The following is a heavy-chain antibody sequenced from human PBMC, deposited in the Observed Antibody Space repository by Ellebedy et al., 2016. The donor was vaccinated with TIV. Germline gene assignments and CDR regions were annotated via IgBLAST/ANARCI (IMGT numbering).Heavy chain of an antibody. CDR1: GFTFSGYY. D-gene: IGHD6-13*01. CDR2: ISYTGDTR. V-gene: IGHV3-11*01. J-gene: IGHJ4*02. Sequence: GESLKISCAGSGFTFSGYYMSWIRQPPGKALDWVSYISYTGDTRHYADSVKGRFTISRDNAKNSLYLQMSSLRAEDTAVYYCGRLGVIAGAGASDYWGQGTLVTVSS. CDR3: GRLGVIAGAGASDY.